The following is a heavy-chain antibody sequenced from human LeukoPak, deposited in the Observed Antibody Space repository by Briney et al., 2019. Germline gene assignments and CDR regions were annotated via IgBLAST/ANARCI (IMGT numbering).Heavy chain of an antibody. J-gene: IGHJ5*02. V-gene: IGHV3-66*02. CDR2: IYSGGST. CDR1: GFTFSYYS. D-gene: IGHD5-24*01. CDR3: ASRRDGYTNNWFDP. Sequence: GGSLRLSCAASGFTFSYYSMTWVRQAPGKGVEGVAIIYSGGSTYYADSVKGRFTISRDNSKNTLYLHMNSLRAEDTAVYYCASRRDGYTNNWFDPWGQGTLVTVSS.